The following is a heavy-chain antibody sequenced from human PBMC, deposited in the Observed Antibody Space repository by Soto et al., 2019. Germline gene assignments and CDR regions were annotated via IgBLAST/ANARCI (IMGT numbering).Heavy chain of an antibody. V-gene: IGHV3-74*01. J-gene: IGHJ3*02. CDR1: GFTFDTYW. CDR2: INGDGSST. D-gene: IGHD4-17*01. Sequence: EVQLVESGGGFVQPGGSLRLSCAASGFTFDTYWLHWVRQPPGKGLVWVSRINGDGSSTTYADSLKGRFTISRDNAKNTLYLQMNSLRAEDTAVYYCARALTVGARYPLDAFDIWGHGTRVTVSS. CDR3: ARALTVGARYPLDAFDI.